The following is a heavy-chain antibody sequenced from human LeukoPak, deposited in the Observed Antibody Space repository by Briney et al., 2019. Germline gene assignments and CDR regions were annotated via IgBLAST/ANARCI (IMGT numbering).Heavy chain of an antibody. D-gene: IGHD3-10*01. CDR1: VYTFTGYY. Sequence: GTSLKVSCTASVYTFTGYYMHWVRQAPGQGLEWMGWINPNSGGTNYAQKFQGRVTMTRDTSISTAYMELSRLRSDDTAVYYCASISSGSYTNYYYYYMDVWGKGTTVTVSS. V-gene: IGHV1-2*02. J-gene: IGHJ6*03. CDR2: INPNSGGT. CDR3: ASISSGSYTNYYYYYMDV.